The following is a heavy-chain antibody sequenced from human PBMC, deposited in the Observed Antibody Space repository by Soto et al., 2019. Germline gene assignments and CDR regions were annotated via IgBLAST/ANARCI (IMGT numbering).Heavy chain of an antibody. CDR1: GVRFDDYN. D-gene: IGHD3-3*01. V-gene: IGHV3-43*01. J-gene: IGHJ6*02. CDR3: ARETLSFGSALDV. Sequence: GGSLRLSCAASGVRFDDYNMHWVSQAPGKGLEWVSLITWNGGNKYYEDSVKDRFTISRDGTTQSVSLQMTSLKREDTGVYYCARETLSFGSALDVWGQGTKVTVSS. CDR2: ITWNGGNK.